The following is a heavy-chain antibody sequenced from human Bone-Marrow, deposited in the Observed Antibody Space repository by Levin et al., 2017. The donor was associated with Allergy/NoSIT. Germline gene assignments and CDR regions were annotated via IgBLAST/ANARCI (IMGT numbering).Heavy chain of an antibody. D-gene: IGHD4-17*01. J-gene: IGHJ4*02. CDR1: GFTFSSYD. V-gene: IGHV3-23*01. CDR3: AKHREGDYVPLDY. Sequence: GGSLRLSCAASGFTFSSYDMSWVRQAPGKGLEWVSSISTGAGSTYYADSVKGRFTISRDNSKNTLYLQMKSLRAEDTAVYYCAKHREGDYVPLDYWGQGTLVTVSS. CDR2: ISTGAGST.